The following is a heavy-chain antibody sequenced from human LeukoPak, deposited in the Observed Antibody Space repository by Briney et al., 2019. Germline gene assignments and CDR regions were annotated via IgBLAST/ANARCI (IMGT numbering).Heavy chain of an antibody. D-gene: IGHD6-13*01. V-gene: IGHV1-69*01. CDR2: IIPIFGTA. Sequence: SVKVSCKASGGTFSSYAISWVRQAPGQGLEWMGGIIPIFGTANYAQKFQGRVTITADESTSTAYMELSSLRSEDTAVYYCARQVGSSHFLCYWGQGTLVTVSS. CDR1: GGTFSSYA. CDR3: ARQVGSSHFLCY. J-gene: IGHJ4*02.